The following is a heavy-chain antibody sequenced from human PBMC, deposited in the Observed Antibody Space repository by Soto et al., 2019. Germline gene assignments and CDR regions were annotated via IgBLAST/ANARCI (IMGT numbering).Heavy chain of an antibody. Sequence: PGGSLRLSCAASGFTFSSYAMHWVRQAPGKGLEWVAVISYDGSNKYYADSVKGRFTISRDNSKNTLYLQMNSLRAEDTAVYYCAKDGITMKVNALDSWGQGTLVTSPQ. V-gene: IGHV3-30-3*01. D-gene: IGHD3-22*01. J-gene: IGHJ4*02. CDR2: ISYDGSNK. CDR1: GFTFSSYA. CDR3: AKDGITMKVNALDS.